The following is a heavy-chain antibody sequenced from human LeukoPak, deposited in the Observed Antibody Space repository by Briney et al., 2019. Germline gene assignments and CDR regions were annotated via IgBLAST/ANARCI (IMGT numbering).Heavy chain of an antibody. J-gene: IGHJ5*02. Sequence: AGGSLRLSCAASGFTFSSYAMSWVRQAPGKGLEWVSAISAGGVSTYYADSVKGRFTISRDNSKNTLYLQMKSLRAEDTAVYYCAKGAGTDRTWGQGTLVTVSS. CDR1: GFTFSSYA. CDR3: AKGAGTDRT. V-gene: IGHV3-23*01. CDR2: ISAGGVST.